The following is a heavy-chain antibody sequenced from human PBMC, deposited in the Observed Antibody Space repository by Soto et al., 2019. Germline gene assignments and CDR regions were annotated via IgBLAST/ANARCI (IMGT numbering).Heavy chain of an antibody. Sequence: QVQLVQSGAEVKKPESSVRVSCKASGGTFNSYAITWVRQAPGQGLEWMGGTIPMFGTTNYAEKFQGRVTISADESTNTAYMELSSLRSEHTAVYYCTRCRIRYHSIGYYLGIDGMDVWGQGTTVIVSS. D-gene: IGHD3-22*01. CDR3: TRCRIRYHSIGYYLGIDGMDV. CDR1: GGTFNSYA. V-gene: IGHV1-69*12. J-gene: IGHJ6*02. CDR2: TIPMFGTT.